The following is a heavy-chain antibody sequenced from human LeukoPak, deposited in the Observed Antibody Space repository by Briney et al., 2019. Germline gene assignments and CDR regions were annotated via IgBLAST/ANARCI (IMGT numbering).Heavy chain of an antibody. Sequence: PSETLSLTCTVSGGSISSSSYYWGWIRQPPGKGLEWIGSIYYSGSTNYNPSLKSRVTMSVDTSKNQFSLKLSSVTAADTAVYYCARGADSSGYQLPFDYWGQGTLVTVSS. D-gene: IGHD3-22*01. J-gene: IGHJ4*02. V-gene: IGHV4-39*07. CDR1: GGSISSSSYY. CDR3: ARGADSSGYQLPFDY. CDR2: IYYSGST.